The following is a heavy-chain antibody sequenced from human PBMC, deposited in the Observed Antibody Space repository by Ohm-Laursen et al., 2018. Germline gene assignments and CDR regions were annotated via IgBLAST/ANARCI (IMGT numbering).Heavy chain of an antibody. CDR3: ARGGHPPSGAFDI. D-gene: IGHD3-16*01. Sequence: SLRLSCSAFGFTFSSYDMHWVRQATGKGLEWVSAIGTASDTYYPGSVKGRFTISRENAKNSLYLQMNSLRAGDTAVYYCARGGHPPSGAFDIWGQGTMVTVSS. CDR1: GFTFSSYD. J-gene: IGHJ3*02. V-gene: IGHV3-13*01. CDR2: IGTASDT.